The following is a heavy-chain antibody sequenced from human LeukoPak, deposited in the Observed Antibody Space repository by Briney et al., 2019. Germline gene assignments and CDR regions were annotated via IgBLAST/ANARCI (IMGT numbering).Heavy chain of an antibody. CDR3: AKDMGPLGTIWLDY. CDR1: GFTFDEYA. D-gene: IGHD3-3*01. J-gene: IGHJ4*02. V-gene: IGHV3-43*02. CDR2: ISGDGNKK. Sequence: PGGSLRLSCVASGFTFDEYAMHWARQAPGKSLEWVSLISGDGNKKYYADSVKGRFTISRDNSKNSLYLQVNSLRTEDTALYYCAKDMGPLGTIWLDYWGQGTLVSVSS.